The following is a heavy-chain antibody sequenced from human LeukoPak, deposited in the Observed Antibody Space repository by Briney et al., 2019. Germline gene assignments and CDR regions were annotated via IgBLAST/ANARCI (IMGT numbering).Heavy chain of an antibody. CDR2: INHSGST. J-gene: IGHJ6*02. V-gene: IGHV4-34*01. Sequence: PSEALSLTCAVYGGSFSGYYWRWIRQPPGKGLEGIGEINHSGSTNYNPSLKSRVTISADTSKNQFSLKLSSVTAADTAVYYCARAGYSSSPRYYYYYGMDVWGQGTTVTVSS. D-gene: IGHD6-6*01. CDR3: ARAGYSSSPRYYYYYGMDV. CDR1: GGSFSGYY.